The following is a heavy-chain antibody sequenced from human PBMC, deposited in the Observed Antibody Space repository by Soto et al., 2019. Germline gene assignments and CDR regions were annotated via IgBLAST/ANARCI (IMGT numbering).Heavy chain of an antibody. V-gene: IGHV4-59*01. CDR2: IYYSGST. D-gene: IGHD6-13*01. CDR1: GGSISSYY. CDR3: ARGRAAAGTIDY. J-gene: IGHJ4*02. Sequence: SEILSLTCTVSGGSISSYYWSWIRQPPGKGLEWIGYIYYSGSTNYNPSLKSRVTISVDTSKNQFSLKLSSVTAADTAVYYCARGRAAAGTIDYWGQGTLVTVSS.